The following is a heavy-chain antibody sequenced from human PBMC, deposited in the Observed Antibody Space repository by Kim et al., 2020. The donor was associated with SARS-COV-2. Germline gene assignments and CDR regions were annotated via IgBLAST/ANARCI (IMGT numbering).Heavy chain of an antibody. V-gene: IGHV4-39*01. D-gene: IGHD6-13*01. CDR2: IYYSGST. J-gene: IGHJ5*02. CDR1: GGSISSSSYY. CDR3: ARHQSAAPNPPRHLNWFDP. Sequence: SETLSLTCTVSGGSISSSSYYWGWIRQPPGKGLEWIGSIYYSGSTYYNPSLKSRVTISVDTSKNQFSLKLSSVTAADTAVYYCARHQSAAPNPPRHLNWFDPWGQGTLVTVSS.